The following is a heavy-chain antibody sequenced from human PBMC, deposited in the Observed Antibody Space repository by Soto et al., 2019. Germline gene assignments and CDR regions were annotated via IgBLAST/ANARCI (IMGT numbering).Heavy chain of an antibody. V-gene: IGHV4-59*01. CDR2: LHYSGRA. J-gene: IGHJ4*02. CDR1: GASMSDYY. Sequence: QVQLQDSGPGLVKPAETLSLTCTVSGASMSDYYGSWIRQSPGKGLEHIGYLHYSGRANYNPSLMSRVTLSMDTSKSQFSLKLTSVIAADTAIYYCASSGHNFAGVVWGQGILVTVSS. CDR3: ASSGHNFAGVV. D-gene: IGHD3-16*01.